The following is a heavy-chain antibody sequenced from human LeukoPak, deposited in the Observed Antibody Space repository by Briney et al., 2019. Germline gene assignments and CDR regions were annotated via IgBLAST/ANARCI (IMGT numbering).Heavy chain of an antibody. D-gene: IGHD6-13*01. J-gene: IGHJ4*02. CDR2: ISSSSSYI. Sequence: GGSLRLSCAASGFTFSSYSMNWVRQAPGKGLEWVSSISSSSSYIYYADSVKGRFTISRDNSKNTLYLQMNSLRAEDTAVYYCAKSGAAAGDYWGQGTLVTVSP. CDR1: GFTFSSYS. V-gene: IGHV3-21*04. CDR3: AKSGAAAGDY.